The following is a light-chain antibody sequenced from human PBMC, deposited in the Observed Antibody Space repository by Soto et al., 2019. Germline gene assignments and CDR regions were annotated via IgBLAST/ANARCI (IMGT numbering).Light chain of an antibody. CDR3: LQDSSYPRT. V-gene: IGKV1-6*01. Sequence: AIQMTQSPSSLSASVGDRVTITCRASQGIRTELGWYQQRPGRAPKLLIYGASNLQSGVPSRFSGSGSGTDFTLTISDLQPEDFATYYCLQDSSYPRTFGQGTKIDIK. CDR2: GAS. CDR1: QGIRTE. J-gene: IGKJ1*01.